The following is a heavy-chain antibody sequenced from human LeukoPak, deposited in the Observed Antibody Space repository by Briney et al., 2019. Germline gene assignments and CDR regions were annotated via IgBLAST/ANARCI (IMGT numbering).Heavy chain of an antibody. D-gene: IGHD5-12*01. Sequence: SETLSLTCTVWGGSMSSSGYYWGWSRQPPGRGLEWIGSSCYSGSTYYNPSLKSRVTISVDTSKNQFSLQLSSVTAADTAVYYCARDGGESIVAMILHAFDIWGQGTMVTVSS. V-gene: IGHV4-39*07. CDR3: ARDGGESIVAMILHAFDI. CDR2: SCYSGST. J-gene: IGHJ3*02. CDR1: GGSMSSSGYY.